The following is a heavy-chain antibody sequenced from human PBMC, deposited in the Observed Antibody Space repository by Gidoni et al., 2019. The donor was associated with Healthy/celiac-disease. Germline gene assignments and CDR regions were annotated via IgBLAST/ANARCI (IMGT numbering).Heavy chain of an antibody. CDR2: IIPILGIA. D-gene: IGHD3-22*01. CDR1: GGTFSSYT. CDR3: ARDVSPGDSSGYYSFDP. Sequence: QVQLVQSGAEVKKPGSSVKVSCKASGGTFSSYTISWVRQAPGQGLEWMGRIIPILGIANYAQKFQGRVTITADKSTSTAYMELSSLRSEDTAVYYCARDVSPGDSSGYYSFDPWGQGTLVTVSS. J-gene: IGHJ5*02. V-gene: IGHV1-69*08.